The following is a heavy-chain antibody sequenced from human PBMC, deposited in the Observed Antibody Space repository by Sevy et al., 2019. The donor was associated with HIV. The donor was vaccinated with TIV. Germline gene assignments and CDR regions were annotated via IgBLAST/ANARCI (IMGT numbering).Heavy chain of an antibody. V-gene: IGHV3-49*03. CDR3: TRGQYGSGSYYNDYYYYGMDV. D-gene: IGHD3-10*01. Sequence: GGSLRLSCTASGFTFGDYAMSWFRQAPGKGLEWVGFIRSKAYGGTTEYAASVKGRLTISRDDSKSIAYLQMNSLKTEDTAVYYCTRGQYGSGSYYNDYYYYGMDVWGQGTTVTVSS. CDR2: IRSKAYGGTT. CDR1: GFTFGDYA. J-gene: IGHJ6*02.